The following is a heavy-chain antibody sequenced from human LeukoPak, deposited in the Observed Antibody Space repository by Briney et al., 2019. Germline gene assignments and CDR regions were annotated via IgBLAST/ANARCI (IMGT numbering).Heavy chain of an antibody. D-gene: IGHD3-22*01. V-gene: IGHV3-30-3*02. CDR1: GFTFSSYA. Sequence: GGSLRLSCAASGFTFSSYAMHWVRQAPGKGLEWVAVISYDGSNKYYADSVKGRFTFSRDNSKNTLYLQMNSLRAEDTAVYYCAKYTHSSGFDYWGQGTLVTVSS. J-gene: IGHJ4*02. CDR2: ISYDGSNK. CDR3: AKYTHSSGFDY.